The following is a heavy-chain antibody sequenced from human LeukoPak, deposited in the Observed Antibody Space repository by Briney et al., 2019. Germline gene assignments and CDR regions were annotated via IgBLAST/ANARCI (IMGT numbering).Heavy chain of an antibody. CDR2: ISGSGGST. CDR1: GFTFSSYA. Sequence: GGSLRLSCAASGFTFSSYAMSWVRRAPGKGLEWVSGISGSGGSTYYEDSVKGRFTISRDNSKNTLHLQMNSLRAEDTAVYYCAKFSTTKGRGAFDIWGQGTMVTVSS. V-gene: IGHV3-23*01. CDR3: AKFSTTKGRGAFDI. D-gene: IGHD1-14*01. J-gene: IGHJ3*02.